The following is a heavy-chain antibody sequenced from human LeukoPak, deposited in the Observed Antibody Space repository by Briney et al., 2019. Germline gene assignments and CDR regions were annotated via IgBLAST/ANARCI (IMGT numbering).Heavy chain of an antibody. CDR1: QFTFSTYN. V-gene: IGHV3-48*01. CDR2: ISSGSSTI. D-gene: IGHD1-26*01. Sequence: GGSLRLSCAASQFTFSTYNMNWVRQAPGKGLEWVSYISSGSSTIHYADSVKGRFTISRDNAKNSLYLQMNSLRAEDTAVYYCARDRIVGASDAFDIWGQGTMVTVSS. CDR3: ARDRIVGASDAFDI. J-gene: IGHJ3*02.